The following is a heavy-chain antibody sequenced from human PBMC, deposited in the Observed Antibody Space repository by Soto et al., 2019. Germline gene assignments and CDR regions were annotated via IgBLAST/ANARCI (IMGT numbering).Heavy chain of an antibody. CDR3: ARGRRKCSSTSCYTAFDI. V-gene: IGHV4-34*01. J-gene: IGHJ3*02. Sequence: SETLSLTCAVYGGSFSGYYWSWIRQPPGKGLEWIGEINHSGSTNYNPSLKSRVTISVDTSKNQLSLKLSSLTAADTAVYYCARGRRKCSSTSCYTAFDIWGQGTMVTVSS. D-gene: IGHD2-2*02. CDR2: INHSGST. CDR1: GGSFSGYY.